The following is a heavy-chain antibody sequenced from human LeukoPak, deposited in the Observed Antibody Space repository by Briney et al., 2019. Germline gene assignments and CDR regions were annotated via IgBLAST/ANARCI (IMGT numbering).Heavy chain of an antibody. V-gene: IGHV4-34*01. Sequence: SETLSLTCAVYGGSFSGYYWSWIRQPPGKGLEWIGEINHSGSTNYNPSLKSRVTISVDTSKNQFSLKLSSVTAADTAVYYCARVLLWFGELNPYYYYYYMDVWGKGTTVTISS. CDR1: GGSFSGYY. D-gene: IGHD3-10*01. CDR2: INHSGST. J-gene: IGHJ6*03. CDR3: ARVLLWFGELNPYYYYYYMDV.